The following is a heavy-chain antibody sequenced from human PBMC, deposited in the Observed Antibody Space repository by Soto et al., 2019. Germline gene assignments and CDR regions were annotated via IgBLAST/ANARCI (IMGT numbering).Heavy chain of an antibody. J-gene: IGHJ4*02. D-gene: IGHD6-19*01. Sequence: QPWGSLRISCATSGFTFSIYGINRVRQAPGKGLEWVSAISGSGGSTYYADSVKGRFTISRDNSKNTLYLQMNSLRAEDTAVYYRAEDPIAVARSHFDYWGQGTLVTVSS. CDR3: AEDPIAVARSHFDY. V-gene: IGHV3-23*01. CDR1: GFTFSIYG. CDR2: ISGSGGST.